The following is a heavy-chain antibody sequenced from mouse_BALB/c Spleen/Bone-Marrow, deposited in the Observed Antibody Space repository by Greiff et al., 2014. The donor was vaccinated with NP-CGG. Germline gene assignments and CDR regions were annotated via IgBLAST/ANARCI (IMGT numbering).Heavy chain of an antibody. CDR3: ARLGIRSFDY. Sequence: QVQLQQSGADLMKPGASVKISCKATGYRFNSYWIEWVKQRPGHGLEWIGEILPRSGSTNFNEKFKGKATFTAYTSSNIAYMQISSLTSEDSAVYYCARLGIRSFDYWGQGTTLIVSS. D-gene: IGHD3-1*01. CDR1: GYRFNSYW. V-gene: IGHV1-9*01. CDR2: ILPRSGST. J-gene: IGHJ2*01.